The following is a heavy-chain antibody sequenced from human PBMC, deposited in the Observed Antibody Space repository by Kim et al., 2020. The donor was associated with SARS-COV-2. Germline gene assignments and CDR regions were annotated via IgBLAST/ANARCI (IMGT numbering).Heavy chain of an antibody. CDR1: GFTFSSYA. CDR2: LSGCGGST. Sequence: GGSLRLSCAASGFTFSSYAMSWVRQAPGKGPEWVSALSGCGGSTYYADSVKGRFTISRDNSKNTLYLQMNSLRAEDTAVYYCAKGSGFHYGGNCWFDPWGQRTLVSVSP. CDR3: AKGSGFHYGGNCWFDP. D-gene: IGHD4-17*01. J-gene: IGHJ5*02. V-gene: IGHV3-23*01.